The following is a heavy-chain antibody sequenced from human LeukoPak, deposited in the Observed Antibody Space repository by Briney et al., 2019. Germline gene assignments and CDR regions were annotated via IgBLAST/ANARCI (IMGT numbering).Heavy chain of an antibody. CDR2: VSAFNGNT. J-gene: IGHJ4*02. CDR3: ARRGGSYSHSDF. Sequence: GASVNVSCKASGYTFSSYCLIWVRQAPGQGLEWMGWVSAFNGNTDYAPKLQGRVTMTTATSTTTAYMELRRLTSDDTAVYYCARRGGSYSHSDFWGQGTLVTVSS. D-gene: IGHD1-26*01. V-gene: IGHV1-18*01. CDR1: GYTFSSYC.